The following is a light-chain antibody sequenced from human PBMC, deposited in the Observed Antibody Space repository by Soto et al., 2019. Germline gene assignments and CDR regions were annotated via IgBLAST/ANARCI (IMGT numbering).Light chain of an antibody. Sequence: DNQITQSPSTLSGSVGDRVTITCRASQTISSWLAWYQQKPGKAPKLLIYAASSLQSGVPSRFSGSGSGTDFTLTISTLQPEDFATYYCQHSYSIPWTFGQGTKVDIK. V-gene: IGKV1-39*01. J-gene: IGKJ1*01. CDR1: QTISSW. CDR3: QHSYSIPWT. CDR2: AAS.